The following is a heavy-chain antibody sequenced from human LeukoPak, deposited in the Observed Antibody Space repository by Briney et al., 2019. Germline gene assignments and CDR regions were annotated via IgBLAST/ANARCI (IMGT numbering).Heavy chain of an antibody. CDR1: GYSISSGYY. J-gene: IGHJ5*02. Sequence: PSETLSLTCTVSGYSISSGYYWGWIRQPPGKGLEWIGSIYHSGSTYYNPSLKSRVTISVDTSKNQFSLKLSSVTAADTAVYYCAREGYYGSGSYYMYNWFDPWGQGTLVTVSS. CDR3: AREGYYGSGSYYMYNWFDP. CDR2: IYHSGST. D-gene: IGHD3-10*01. V-gene: IGHV4-38-2*02.